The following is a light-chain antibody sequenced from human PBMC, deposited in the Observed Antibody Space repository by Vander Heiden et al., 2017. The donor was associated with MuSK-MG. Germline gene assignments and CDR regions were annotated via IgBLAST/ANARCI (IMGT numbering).Light chain of an antibody. CDR1: HSVDSD. V-gene: IGKV3D-15*01. Sequence: ETVMTQSPGTLSVSTGDRVTLSCRASHSVDSDLAWFHQRPGQAPRLLVHGASTTATGIPDRFIGSGFGTDFTLTITSLQSEDSGVYFCQQYKKGPPWTFGQGTRVEIK. CDR2: GAS. J-gene: IGKJ1*01. CDR3: QQYKKGPPWT.